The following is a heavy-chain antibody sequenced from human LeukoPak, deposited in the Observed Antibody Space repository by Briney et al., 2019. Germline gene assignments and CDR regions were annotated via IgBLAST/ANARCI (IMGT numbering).Heavy chain of an antibody. Sequence: GGSLRLSCAASGFTFSSYGMHWVRQAPGKGLEWVAVIWYDGSNKYYADSVKGRFTISRDNSKNTLYLQMNSLRAEDTAVYYCARQVITMVQGADHAYGYWGQGTLVTVSS. CDR2: IWYDGSNK. CDR1: GFTFSSYG. J-gene: IGHJ4*02. V-gene: IGHV3-33*01. D-gene: IGHD3-10*01. CDR3: ARQVITMVQGADHAYGY.